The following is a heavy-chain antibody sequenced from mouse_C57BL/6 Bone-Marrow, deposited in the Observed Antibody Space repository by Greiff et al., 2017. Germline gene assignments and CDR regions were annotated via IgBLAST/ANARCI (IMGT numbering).Heavy chain of an antibody. Sequence: EVQLQQSGPELVKPGASVKISCKASGYTFTDYYMNWVKQSHGKSLEWIGDINPNNGGTSYNQKFKGKATLTVDKSSSTAYMELRSLTSEDSAVYYCARRPLITTVVARSYWYFDVWGTGTTVTVSS. V-gene: IGHV1-26*01. CDR3: ARRPLITTVVARSYWYFDV. CDR2: INPNNGGT. CDR1: GYTFTDYY. D-gene: IGHD1-1*01. J-gene: IGHJ1*03.